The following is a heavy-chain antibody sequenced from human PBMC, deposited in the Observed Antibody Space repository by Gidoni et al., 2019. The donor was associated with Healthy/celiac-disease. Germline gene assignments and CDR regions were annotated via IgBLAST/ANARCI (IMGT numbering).Heavy chain of an antibody. D-gene: IGHD6-25*01. CDR2: VDPEDGET. V-gene: IGHV1-69-2*01. CDR1: GSTFTDSY. CDR3: ALSRPQHRLDSYYHTNCDF. Sequence: EVQLVQSGAEVKKPETTVKISCKLSGSTFTDSYMHWVQQAPGKGLEWMGVVDPEDGETIYAEKFRGRVTITADTSTDTAYMELSSLRSEDAAVYYCALSRPQHRLDSYYHTNCDFWGQGTLVSVSS. J-gene: IGHJ4*02.